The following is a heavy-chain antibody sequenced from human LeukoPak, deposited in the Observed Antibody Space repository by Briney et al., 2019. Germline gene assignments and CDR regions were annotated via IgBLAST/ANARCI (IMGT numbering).Heavy chain of an antibody. Sequence: SETLSLTCTVSGGSISSSSYYWSWIRQPAGKGLEWIGRIYTSGSTNYNPSLKSRVTISVDTSKNQFSLKLSSVTAADTAVYYCARDEELRDWGQGTLVTVSS. V-gene: IGHV4-61*02. CDR3: ARDEELRD. CDR2: IYTSGST. D-gene: IGHD3-16*01. J-gene: IGHJ4*02. CDR1: GGSISSSSYY.